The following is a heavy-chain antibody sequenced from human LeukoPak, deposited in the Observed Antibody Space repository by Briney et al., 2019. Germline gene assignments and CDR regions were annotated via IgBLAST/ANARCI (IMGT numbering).Heavy chain of an antibody. V-gene: IGHV1-18*01. Sequence: AASVKVSCKASGYTFINYGITWVRQAPGQGLEWMGWISAYSGNTNYAQKLQGRVTMTTDTSTSTAYMEVTSLRSDDTAVYYCARDYYSGSYYGEYWGQGTLVTVSS. CDR1: GYTFINYG. CDR3: ARDYYSGSYYGEY. J-gene: IGHJ4*02. CDR2: ISAYSGNT. D-gene: IGHD1-26*01.